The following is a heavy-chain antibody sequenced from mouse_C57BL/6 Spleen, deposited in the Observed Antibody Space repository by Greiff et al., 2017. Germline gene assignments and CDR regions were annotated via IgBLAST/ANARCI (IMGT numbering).Heavy chain of an antibody. CDR3: ARFFPWDV. CDR2: IDPSDSYT. Sequence: QVQLQQPGAELVMPGASVKLSCKASGYTFTSYWMHWVQQRPGQGLEWIGEIDPSDSYTNYNQKFKGKSTLTVAKASSTAYMQLSSLTSEDSAVYYCARFFPWDVWGTGTTVTVSS. J-gene: IGHJ1*03. V-gene: IGHV1-69*01. CDR1: GYTFTSYW.